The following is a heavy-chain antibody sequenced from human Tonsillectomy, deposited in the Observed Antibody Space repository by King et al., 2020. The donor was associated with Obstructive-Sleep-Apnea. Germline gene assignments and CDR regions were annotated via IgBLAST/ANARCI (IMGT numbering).Heavy chain of an antibody. Sequence: QLVQSGAEVKKPGASVKVSCKATGYTFTTAEINWVRQAPGQGLEWMGWMNPNSGNTAYVQKFQGRVTMTRNPSINIAYMELSSLTSADTAVYYCARGSSRSFDLWGQGTLVTVST. CDR2: MNPNSGNT. CDR1: GYTFTTAE. CDR3: ARGSSRSFDL. V-gene: IGHV1-8*01. D-gene: IGHD6-13*01. J-gene: IGHJ4*02.